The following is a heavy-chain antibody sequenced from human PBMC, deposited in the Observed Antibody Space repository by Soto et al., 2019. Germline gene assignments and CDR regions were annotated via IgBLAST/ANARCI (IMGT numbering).Heavy chain of an antibody. V-gene: IGHV3-48*01. D-gene: IGHD2-2*01. J-gene: IGHJ6*02. CDR1: GFTFSSYS. CDR2: ISSSSSTI. Sequence: GGSLRLSCAASGFTFSSYSMNWVRRAPGKGLEWVSYISSSSSTIYYADSVKGRFTISRDNAKNSLYLQMNSLRAEDTAIYYCAKVTSARVFYFGLDVWGQGTTVTVSS. CDR3: AKVTSARVFYFGLDV.